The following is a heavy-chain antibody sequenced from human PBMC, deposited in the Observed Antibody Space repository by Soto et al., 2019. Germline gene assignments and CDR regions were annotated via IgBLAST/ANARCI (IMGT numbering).Heavy chain of an antibody. V-gene: IGHV1-69*13. CDR3: ARDGSGRGLMSAFDI. J-gene: IGHJ3*02. Sequence: SVKVSCKASGGTFSSYAISWVRQAPGQGLEWMGGIIPIFGTANYAQKFQGRVTITADESTSTAYMELSSLRSEDTAVYYCARDGSGRGLMSAFDIWGQGTMVTVSS. CDR1: GGTFSSYA. CDR2: IIPIFGTA. D-gene: IGHD3-10*01.